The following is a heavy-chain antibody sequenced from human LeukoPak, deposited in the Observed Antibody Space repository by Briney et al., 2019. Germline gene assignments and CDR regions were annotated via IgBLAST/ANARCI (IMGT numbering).Heavy chain of an antibody. J-gene: IGHJ5*02. CDR3: ATSSVTHTRDP. CDR2: INPSTGAR. CDR1: GVAFSGFY. V-gene: IGHV1-2*02. D-gene: IGHD5/OR15-5a*01. Sequence: ASVKVSCKASGVAFSGFYFNWVRQAPGQGLEWMGWINPSTGARIYSQKFEGRISMDTSMDTSFNTVYMELGSLTTDDTAVYYCATSSVTHTRDPWGQGTLVTVSS.